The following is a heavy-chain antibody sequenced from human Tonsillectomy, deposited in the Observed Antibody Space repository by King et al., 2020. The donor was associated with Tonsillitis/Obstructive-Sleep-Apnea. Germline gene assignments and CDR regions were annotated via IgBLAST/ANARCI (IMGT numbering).Heavy chain of an antibody. CDR2: IIPILGIT. D-gene: IGHD6-6*01. Sequence: VQLVQSGAEVKKPGSSVKVSCKASGGTFSSYAISWVRQAPGQGLEWMGGIIPILGITNYAQKFQGRVTITADKSTSAAYMELSSLISEDTAVYYCAREPPEAQLGFDYWGRGTLVTVSS. CDR3: AREPPEAQLGFDY. CDR1: GGTFSSYA. V-gene: IGHV1-69*10. J-gene: IGHJ4*02.